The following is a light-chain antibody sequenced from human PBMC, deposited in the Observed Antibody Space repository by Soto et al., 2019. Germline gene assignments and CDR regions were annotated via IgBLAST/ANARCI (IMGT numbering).Light chain of an antibody. V-gene: IGKV3D-20*01. J-gene: IGKJ2*01. CDR3: QQYGTSPYT. CDR1: QSVSSSY. CDR2: DAS. Sequence: EIVLTQSPATLSLSPGERATLSCEASQSVSSSYLDWYQQKPGLAPRLLIYDASSRATGIPDRFSGSGSGTDFTLTISRLEPEDFAVYYCQQYGTSPYTFGQGTKLEIK.